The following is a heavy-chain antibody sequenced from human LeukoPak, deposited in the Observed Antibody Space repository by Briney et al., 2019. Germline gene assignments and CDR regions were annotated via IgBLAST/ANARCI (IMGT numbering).Heavy chain of an antibody. V-gene: IGHV1-69*05. J-gene: IGHJ4*02. Sequence: SVKVSCKASGGTFSSYAISWVRQAPGQGLEWMGRIIPIFGTANYTQKFQGRVTITTDESTSTAYMELSSLRSEDTAVYYCAGGGFETYGGETFDYWGQGTLVTVSS. CDR2: IIPIFGTA. CDR3: AGGGFETYGGETFDY. D-gene: IGHD2-21*01. CDR1: GGTFSSYA.